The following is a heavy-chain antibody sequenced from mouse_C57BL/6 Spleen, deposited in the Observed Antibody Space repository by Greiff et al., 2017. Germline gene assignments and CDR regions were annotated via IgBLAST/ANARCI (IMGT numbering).Heavy chain of an antibody. CDR3: ARGAYYDLSY. V-gene: IGHV1-82*01. D-gene: IGHD2-10*01. CDR1: GYAFSSSW. Sequence: VQLQQSGPELVKPGASVKISCKASGYAFSSSWMNWVKQRPGKGLEWIGRIYPGDGDTNYNGKFKGKATLTADKSSSTAYMQLSSLTSEDSAVYFCARGAYYDLSYWGQGTLVTVSA. J-gene: IGHJ3*01. CDR2: IYPGDGDT.